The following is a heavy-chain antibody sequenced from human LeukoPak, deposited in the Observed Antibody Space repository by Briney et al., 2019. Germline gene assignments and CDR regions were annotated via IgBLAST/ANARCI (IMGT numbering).Heavy chain of an antibody. CDR2: IRYDGTNK. Sequence: PGGSLRLSCAASGFTFSSYGMHWVRQAPGKGLEWVAFIRYDGTNKYYADSVKGRFTISRDNSKNTLYLQMNSLRAEDTAVYYCARDSQEYCSSTSCYTGLFEYWGQGTLVTVSS. J-gene: IGHJ4*02. V-gene: IGHV3-30*02. CDR1: GFTFSSYG. D-gene: IGHD2-2*02. CDR3: ARDSQEYCSSTSCYTGLFEY.